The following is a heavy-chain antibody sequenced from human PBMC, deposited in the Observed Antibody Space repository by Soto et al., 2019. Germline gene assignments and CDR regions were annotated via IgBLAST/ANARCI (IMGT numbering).Heavy chain of an antibody. CDR3: ASSRGYSGYPDY. Sequence: SETLSLTCAVYGGSFSGYYWSWIRQPPGKGLEWIGEINHSGSTNYNPSLKSRVTISVDTSKNQFSLKLSSVTAADTAVYYCASSRGYSGYPDYWGQGTLVTVSS. CDR1: GGSFSGYY. J-gene: IGHJ4*02. CDR2: INHSGST. V-gene: IGHV4-34*01. D-gene: IGHD5-12*01.